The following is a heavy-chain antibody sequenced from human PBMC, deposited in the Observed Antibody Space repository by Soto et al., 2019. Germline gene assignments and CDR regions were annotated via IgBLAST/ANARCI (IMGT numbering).Heavy chain of an antibody. CDR2: IYYSGST. Sequence: SETLSLTCTVSGGSISSGDYYWGWIRQPPGKGLEWIGYIYYSGSTYYNPSLKSRVTISVDTSKNQFSLKLSSVTAADTAVYYCARAVTTNLVFDYWGQGTLVTVSS. V-gene: IGHV4-30-4*01. J-gene: IGHJ4*02. D-gene: IGHD4-4*01. CDR1: GGSISSGDYY. CDR3: ARAVTTNLVFDY.